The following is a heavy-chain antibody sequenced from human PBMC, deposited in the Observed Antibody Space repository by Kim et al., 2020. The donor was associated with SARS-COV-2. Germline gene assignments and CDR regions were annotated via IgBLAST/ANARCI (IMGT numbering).Heavy chain of an antibody. CDR3: AREAAYGMDV. J-gene: IGHJ6*02. D-gene: IGHD6-25*01. Sequence: STNNTPSLKSRVTISVDTSRNQFSLKLSSVTAADTAVYYCAREAAYGMDVWGQGTTVTVSS. CDR2: ST. V-gene: IGHV4-59*01.